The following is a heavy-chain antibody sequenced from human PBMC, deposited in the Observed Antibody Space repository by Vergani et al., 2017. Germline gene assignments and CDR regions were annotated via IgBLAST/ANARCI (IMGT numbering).Heavy chain of an antibody. CDR2: IFPSGNS. Sequence: QLQLQESGSGLVKPSQTLSLTCAVSGDSITNGGFSWNWIRQPPGKGPEWIGYIFPSGNSDYNPSLKNRVSISLDKSKNQFSLYLTSVTAADTAVYYCARSRIYYGAGSPDYWGQGTPVTVSS. J-gene: IGHJ4*02. V-gene: IGHV4-30-2*02. CDR3: ARSRIYYGAGSPDY. D-gene: IGHD3-10*01. CDR1: GDSITNGGFS.